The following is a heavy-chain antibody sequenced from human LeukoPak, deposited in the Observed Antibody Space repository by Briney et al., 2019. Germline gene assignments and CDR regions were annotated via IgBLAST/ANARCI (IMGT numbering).Heavy chain of an antibody. CDR3: ARGDTAMASVDY. CDR2: IYPRDSRT. Sequence: GESLKISCKGPGYTFSSYWIAWVRQMPGKGLEWMGVIYPRDSRTTYSPSFQDQVTISADKSISTAYLQWSSLKASDTAMYYCARGDTAMASVDYWGQGTLVTVSS. J-gene: IGHJ4*02. D-gene: IGHD5-18*01. V-gene: IGHV5-51*01. CDR1: GYTFSSYW.